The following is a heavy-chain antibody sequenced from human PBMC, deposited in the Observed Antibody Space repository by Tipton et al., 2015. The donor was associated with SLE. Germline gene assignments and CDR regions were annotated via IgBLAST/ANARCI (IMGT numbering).Heavy chain of an antibody. Sequence: TLSLTCTVSDGSISSKYWSWIRQPPGKGLEWIGYIYYSGSTNYNPSLKSRVTISVDTSKKQFSLKLSSVTAADTAVYYCARVVKGSSWYWFDPWGQGTLVTVSS. CDR1: DGSISSKY. J-gene: IGHJ5*02. CDR2: IYYSGST. V-gene: IGHV4-59*01. D-gene: IGHD6-13*01. CDR3: ARVVKGSSWYWFDP.